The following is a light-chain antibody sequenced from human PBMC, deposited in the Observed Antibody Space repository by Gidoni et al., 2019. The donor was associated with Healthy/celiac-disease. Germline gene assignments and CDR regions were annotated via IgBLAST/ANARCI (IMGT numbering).Light chain of an antibody. CDR1: QRVSSSY. CDR2: DAS. Sequence: EIVLTQSPATLSLSPGERATLSCGASQRVSSSYLAWYQQKPGLAPRLLIYDASSRATGIPDRVSGSGSGTDFTLTISRLEPEDFAVYYCQQYGSSPLTFGGGTKVEIK. V-gene: IGKV3D-20*01. J-gene: IGKJ4*01. CDR3: QQYGSSPLT.